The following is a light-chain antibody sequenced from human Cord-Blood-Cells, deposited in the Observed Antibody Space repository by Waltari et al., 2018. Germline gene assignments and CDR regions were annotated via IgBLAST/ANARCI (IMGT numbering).Light chain of an antibody. Sequence: DIVMTQSPDSLAVSLGERATINYKSSQSVLYSSNNKNYLAWYQQKPGQPPKLLIYWASTRESGVPDRFSGSGSGTDFTLTISSLQAEDVAVYYCQQYNSTWTFGQGTKVEIK. J-gene: IGKJ1*01. V-gene: IGKV4-1*01. CDR1: QSVLYSSNNKNY. CDR3: QQYNSTWT. CDR2: WAS.